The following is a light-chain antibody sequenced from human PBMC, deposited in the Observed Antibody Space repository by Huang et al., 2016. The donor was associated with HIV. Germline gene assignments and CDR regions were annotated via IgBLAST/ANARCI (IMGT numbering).Light chain of an antibody. Sequence: EIVLTQSPGTLSLSPGERATPSCRARQSIVVTYLAWYQQRPGQAPRLLIYGVSSRAAGSPDRFSGSGSGTDFTLTISRLEPEDFAVYYCQQYGTSPPEVTFGGGTKVEIK. CDR3: QQYGTSPPEVT. CDR1: QSIVVTY. V-gene: IGKV3-20*01. J-gene: IGKJ4*01. CDR2: GVS.